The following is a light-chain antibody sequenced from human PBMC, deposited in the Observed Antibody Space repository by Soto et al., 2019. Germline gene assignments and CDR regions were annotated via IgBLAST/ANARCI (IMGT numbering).Light chain of an antibody. Sequence: EIVLTQSPGTLSLSPGERATLSCRASQSVSSTYIAWYQQKPGQAPRVLIYGASSRATGIPDRFSGSGSGTDFTLTISSLQPEDFATYYCQQFNTYPALTFGGGTKVEIK. J-gene: IGKJ4*01. V-gene: IGKV3-20*01. CDR1: QSVSSTY. CDR3: QQFNTYPALT. CDR2: GAS.